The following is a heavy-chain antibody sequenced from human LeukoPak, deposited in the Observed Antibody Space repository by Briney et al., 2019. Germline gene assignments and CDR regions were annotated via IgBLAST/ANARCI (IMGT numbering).Heavy chain of an antibody. V-gene: IGHV3-11*01. Sequence: GGSLRLSCAASGFTFSDYYMSWIRQAPGKGLEWVSYISSSGSTIYYADSMKGRFTISRDNAKNSLYLQMNSLRAEDTAVYYCAREVVVVPAAMNYYYYYGMDVWGQGTTVTVSS. J-gene: IGHJ6*02. D-gene: IGHD2-2*01. CDR2: ISSSGSTI. CDR3: AREVVVVPAAMNYYYYYGMDV. CDR1: GFTFSDYY.